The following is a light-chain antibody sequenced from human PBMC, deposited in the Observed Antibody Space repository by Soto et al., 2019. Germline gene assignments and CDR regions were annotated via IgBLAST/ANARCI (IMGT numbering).Light chain of an antibody. CDR1: QNINTW. V-gene: IGKV1-5*03. CDR2: KAS. CDR3: QQYETYPLT. J-gene: IGKJ4*01. Sequence: DIQMTQSPSTLSASVGDRVTITCRATQNINTWLAWYQQKPGKAPYLLIYKASNLQSGVPSRFSGSASGTELTLTISSLQPDEIATDYCQQYETYPLTYGGGTKVEI.